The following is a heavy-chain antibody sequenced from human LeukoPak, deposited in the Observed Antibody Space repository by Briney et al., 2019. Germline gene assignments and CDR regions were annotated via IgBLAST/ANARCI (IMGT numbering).Heavy chain of an antibody. Sequence: PGGSLRLSCAASGFTFSSYAMSWVRQAPGKGLEWVSAISGSGGSTYYPDSVKGPFPISRDNSKNTLYLQMNSLRAEDTAVYYCAKDQGALPAAIPYYYYYYGMDVWGQGTTVTVSS. CDR1: GFTFSSYA. V-gene: IGHV3-23*01. CDR3: AKDQGALPAAIPYYYYYYGMDV. D-gene: IGHD2-2*02. CDR2: ISGSGGST. J-gene: IGHJ6*02.